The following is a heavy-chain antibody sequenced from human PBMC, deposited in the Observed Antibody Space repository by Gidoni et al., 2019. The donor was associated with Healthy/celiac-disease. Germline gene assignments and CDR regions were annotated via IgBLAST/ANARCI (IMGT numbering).Heavy chain of an antibody. D-gene: IGHD3-10*01. J-gene: IGHJ3*02. V-gene: IGHV3-33*01. CDR2: IWYDGSNK. CDR3: ARDRGISGDI. Sequence: GWVAVIWYDGSNKYYADSVKGRFTISRDNSKNTLYLKMNSPRAEDTAVYYCARDRGISGDIWGQGTMVTVSS.